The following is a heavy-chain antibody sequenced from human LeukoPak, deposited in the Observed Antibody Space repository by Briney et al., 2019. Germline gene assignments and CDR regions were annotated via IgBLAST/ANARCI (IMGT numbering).Heavy chain of an antibody. D-gene: IGHD3-16*02. V-gene: IGHV1-8*01. CDR3: AGGPSETYYDYVWGSYRYRNWFDP. Sequence: ASVQVSCKASGYTFISHDINWVRQATGQGLEWMGWMNPNSGNTGYAQKFQGRVTMTRNTSISTAYMELSSLRSEDTAVYYCAGGPSETYYDYVWGSYRYRNWFDPWGQGTLVTVSS. CDR1: GYTFISHD. CDR2: MNPNSGNT. J-gene: IGHJ5*02.